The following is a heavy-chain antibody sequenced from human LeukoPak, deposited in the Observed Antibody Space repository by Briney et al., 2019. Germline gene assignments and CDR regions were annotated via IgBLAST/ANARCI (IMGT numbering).Heavy chain of an antibody. CDR1: GGSISSYY. D-gene: IGHD6-19*01. CDR3: ASLYSSGWYRSDY. J-gene: IGHJ4*02. Sequence: PSETLSLTCTVSGGSISSYYWSWIRQPPGKGLEWIGYIYYSGSTNYNPSLKSRVTISVDTSKNQFSLKLSSVTAADTAVYYCASLYSSGWYRSDYWGQGTLVTVSS. CDR2: IYYSGST. V-gene: IGHV4-59*08.